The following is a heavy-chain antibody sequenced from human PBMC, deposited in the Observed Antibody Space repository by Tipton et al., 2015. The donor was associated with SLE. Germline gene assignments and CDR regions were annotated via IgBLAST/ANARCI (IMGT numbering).Heavy chain of an antibody. CDR2: IHHRGST. J-gene: IGHJ4*02. CDR1: GASITSSDW. V-gene: IGHV4-4*02. CDR3: ARDTLGGLDY. Sequence: TLSLTCAVSGASITSSDWWSWVRQPPGKGLEYIGEIHHRGSTNYKSSLGGRATISVDKSKNQFSLKMSSVTAADTAVYYCARDTLGGLDYWGQGTLVTVSS. D-gene: IGHD7-27*01.